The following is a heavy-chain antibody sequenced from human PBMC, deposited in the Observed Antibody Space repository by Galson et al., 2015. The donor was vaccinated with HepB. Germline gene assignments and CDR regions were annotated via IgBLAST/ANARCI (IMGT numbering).Heavy chain of an antibody. Sequence: ETLSLTCTVSGGSISSYYWSWIRQPPGKGLEWIGYIYYSGSTNYNPSLKSRVTISVDTSKNQFSLKLSSVTAADTAVYYCARQVSGWYQNWFDPWGQGTLVTVSS. CDR1: GGSISSYY. CDR3: ARQVSGWYQNWFDP. D-gene: IGHD6-19*01. CDR2: IYYSGST. V-gene: IGHV4-59*01. J-gene: IGHJ5*02.